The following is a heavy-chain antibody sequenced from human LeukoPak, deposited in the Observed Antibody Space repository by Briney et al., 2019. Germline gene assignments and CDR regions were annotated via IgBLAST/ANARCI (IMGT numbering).Heavy chain of an antibody. CDR1: GFTFSSYA. J-gene: IGHJ4*02. CDR2: ISYDGSNK. Sequence: GGSLRLSCAASGFTFSSYAMHWVRQAPGKGLEWVAVISYDGSNKYYADSVKGRFTISRDNSKNTLYLQMNSLRAEDTAVYYCARVVGATDYWGQGTLVTVSS. CDR3: ARVVGATDY. D-gene: IGHD1-26*01. V-gene: IGHV3-30-3*01.